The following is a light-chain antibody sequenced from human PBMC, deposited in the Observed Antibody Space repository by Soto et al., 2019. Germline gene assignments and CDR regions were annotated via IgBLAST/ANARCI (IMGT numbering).Light chain of an antibody. CDR3: QQRYRWPPIT. CDR2: AAS. V-gene: IGKV3-15*01. Sequence: EVVVTQSPATLSVSPGERATLSCRASQSVSSNLAWYQQKPGQAPRLLIYAASTRATGIPARFSGSGSGTDFILTITSLEPEDFAVYYCQQRYRWPPITFGQGTRLEI. J-gene: IGKJ5*01. CDR1: QSVSSN.